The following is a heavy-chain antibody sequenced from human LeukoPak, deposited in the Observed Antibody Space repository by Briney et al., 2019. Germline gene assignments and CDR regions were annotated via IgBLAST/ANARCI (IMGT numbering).Heavy chain of an antibody. CDR2: ISPYNGNT. D-gene: IGHD3-22*01. J-gene: IGHJ4*02. CDR1: GYTFTSYG. CDR3: ARDSSSAYGKCDY. V-gene: IGHV1-18*01. Sequence: GASVKVSCKASGYTFTSYGISWVRQAPGQGLEWMGWISPYNGNTNYAQKLQGRVTMTTDTSTSTVYMEVRGLRSDDTAVYYCARDSSSAYGKCDYWGQGTLVTVSS.